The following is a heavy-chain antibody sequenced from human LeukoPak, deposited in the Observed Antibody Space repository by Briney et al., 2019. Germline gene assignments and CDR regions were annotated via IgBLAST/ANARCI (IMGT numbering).Heavy chain of an antibody. CDR2: ISAYNGNT. Sequence: ASVKVSCKASGYTFTSYGISWVRQAPGQGLEWMGWISAYNGNTNYAQKLQGRVTMTTDTSTSTAYMELRSLRSDDTAVYYCARAGRDEGSGWYQWFDPWGQGTLVPVSS. J-gene: IGHJ5*02. CDR3: ARAGRDEGSGWYQWFDP. D-gene: IGHD6-19*01. V-gene: IGHV1-18*01. CDR1: GYTFTSYG.